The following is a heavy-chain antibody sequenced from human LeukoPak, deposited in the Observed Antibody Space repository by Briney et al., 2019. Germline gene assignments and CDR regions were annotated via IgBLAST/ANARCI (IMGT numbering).Heavy chain of an antibody. CDR2: ISSSSSYI. Sequence: GGSLRLSCAASGFTFSSYSMNWVRQAPGKGLEWVPSISSSSSYIYYADSVKGRFTISRDNAKNSLYLQMNSLRAEDTAVYYCARDQRELRFYNAFDIWGQGTMVTVSS. CDR1: GFTFSSYS. CDR3: ARDQRELRFYNAFDI. J-gene: IGHJ3*02. V-gene: IGHV3-21*01. D-gene: IGHD1-26*01.